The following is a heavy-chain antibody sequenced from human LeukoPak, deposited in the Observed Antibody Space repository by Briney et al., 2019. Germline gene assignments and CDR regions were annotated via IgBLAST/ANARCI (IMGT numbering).Heavy chain of an antibody. V-gene: IGHV3-21*01. J-gene: IGHJ4*02. Sequence: GGSLRLSCAASGFTFSSYSMNWVRQAPGKGLEWVSSISSSSSYIYYADSVKGRFTISRDNAKNSLYLQMNSLRAEDTAVYYCAKTPDAYYDILTGSAFDYWGQGTLVTVSS. CDR3: AKTPDAYYDILTGSAFDY. D-gene: IGHD3-9*01. CDR2: ISSSSSYI. CDR1: GFTFSSYS.